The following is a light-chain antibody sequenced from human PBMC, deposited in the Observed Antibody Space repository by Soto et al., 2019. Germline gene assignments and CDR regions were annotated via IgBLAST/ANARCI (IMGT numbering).Light chain of an antibody. CDR1: QRVSSN. Sequence: EIVMTQSPATLSVSPGERATLSCRASQRVSSNFAWYGQKPGQAPTLLIYGASTRATGIPARFSGSGSGTEFTLTISSLQSEDFAVYYCQQYNNWPYTFGQGTKLEIK. CDR2: GAS. J-gene: IGKJ2*01. V-gene: IGKV3-15*01. CDR3: QQYNNWPYT.